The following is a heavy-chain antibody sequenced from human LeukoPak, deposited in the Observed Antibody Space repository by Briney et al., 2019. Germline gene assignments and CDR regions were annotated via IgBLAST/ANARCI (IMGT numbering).Heavy chain of an antibody. V-gene: IGHV1-8*03. CDR1: GYTFTSYD. D-gene: IGHD3-9*01. Sequence: ASVKVSCKASGYTFTSYDINWVRQATGQGLEWMGWMNPNSGNTGYAQKFQGRVTITRNTSISTAYMELSSLRSEDTAVYYCARAPKVTGYTSLNWFDPWGQGTLVTVSS. CDR2: MNPNSGNT. CDR3: ARAPKVTGYTSLNWFDP. J-gene: IGHJ5*02.